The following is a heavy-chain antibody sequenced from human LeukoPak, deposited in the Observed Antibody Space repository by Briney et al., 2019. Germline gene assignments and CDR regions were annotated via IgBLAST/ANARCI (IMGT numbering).Heavy chain of an antibody. J-gene: IGHJ4*02. CDR3: ARIDYDILTGPLFDY. V-gene: IGHV4-39*07. Sequence: SETLSLTCTVSGGSISSSSYYWGWIRQPPGKGLEWIGSIYYSGSTYYNPSLKSRVTISVDTSKNQFSLKLSSVTAADTAVYYCARIDYDILTGPLFDYWGQGTLVTVSS. CDR1: GGSISSSSYY. CDR2: IYYSGST. D-gene: IGHD3-9*01.